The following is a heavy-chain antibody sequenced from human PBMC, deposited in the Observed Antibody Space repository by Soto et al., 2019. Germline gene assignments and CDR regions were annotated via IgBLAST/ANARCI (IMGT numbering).Heavy chain of an antibody. CDR2: INHSGST. CDR1: GGSFSGYY. Sequence: SETLSLTCAVYGGSFSGYYWSWIRQPPGKGLEWIGEINHSGSTNCNPSLKSRVTISVDTSKNQFSLKLSSVTAADTAVYYCARGRITQRITIFGVVPANYMDVWGKGTTVTVSS. J-gene: IGHJ6*03. D-gene: IGHD3-3*01. CDR3: ARGRITQRITIFGVVPANYMDV. V-gene: IGHV4-34*01.